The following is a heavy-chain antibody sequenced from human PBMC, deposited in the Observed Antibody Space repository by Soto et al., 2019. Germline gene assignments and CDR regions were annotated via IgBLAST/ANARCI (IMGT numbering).Heavy chain of an antibody. CDR1: GFTFSSYS. CDR2: ISSSSSYI. D-gene: IGHD5-18*01. J-gene: IGHJ6*02. Sequence: EVQLVESGGGLVKPGGSLRLSCAASGFTFSSYSMNWVRQAPGKGLEWVSSISSSSSYIYYADSVKGRFTISRDNAKNSLDLQINSLRAEATDVYYCAGDGTVMVWHPYYYYGMDVWGQGTTVTVSS. CDR3: AGDGTVMVWHPYYYYGMDV. V-gene: IGHV3-21*01.